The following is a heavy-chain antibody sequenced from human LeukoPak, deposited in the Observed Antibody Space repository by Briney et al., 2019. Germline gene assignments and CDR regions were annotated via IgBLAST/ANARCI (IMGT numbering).Heavy chain of an antibody. D-gene: IGHD3-16*01. CDR2: ISGSGANT. J-gene: IGHJ4*02. CDR1: GFTFSGYA. V-gene: IGHV3-23*01. Sequence: AGGSLRLSCAASGFTFSGYAMSWVRQGPGKGLECVSAISGSGANTYYADSVKGRFTIPRDNSKNTLYLQMSSLRAEDTAVYFCASLGGPTPFDYWGQGTLVTVSS. CDR3: ASLGGPTPFDY.